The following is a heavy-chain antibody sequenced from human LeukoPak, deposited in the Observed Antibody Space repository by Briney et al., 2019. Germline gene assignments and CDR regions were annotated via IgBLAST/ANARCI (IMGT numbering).Heavy chain of an antibody. D-gene: IGHD6-13*01. Sequence: SETLSLTCTVSGGSISSYYWSWIRQPAGRGLEWIGRIYSTGSTNYDPSLKSRVTMSVDTSKNQFSLRLRSVTAADTAVYYCARQIASAGTAGFDFWGQGALVTVSS. CDR1: GGSISSYY. CDR2: IYSTGST. J-gene: IGHJ4*02. CDR3: ARQIASAGTAGFDF. V-gene: IGHV4-4*07.